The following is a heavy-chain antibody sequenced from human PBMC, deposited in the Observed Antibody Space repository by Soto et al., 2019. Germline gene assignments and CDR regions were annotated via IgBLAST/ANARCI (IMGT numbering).Heavy chain of an antibody. CDR3: ARDLWGYCGTDCYPLDV. CDR2: IYYSGST. J-gene: IGHJ6*02. V-gene: IGHV4-39*07. D-gene: IGHD2-21*02. CDR1: GGSISSSSYY. Sequence: PSETLSLTCTVSGGSISSSSYYWGWIRQPPGKGLEWIGSIYYSGSTYYNPSLKSRITISPDTSKNQFSLKLNSVTAADTAVYYCARDLWGYCGTDCYPLDVWGQGTTVTVSS.